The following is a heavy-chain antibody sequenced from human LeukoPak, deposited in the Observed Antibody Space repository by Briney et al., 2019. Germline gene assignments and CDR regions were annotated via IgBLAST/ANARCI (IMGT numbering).Heavy chain of an antibody. CDR1: GDSFGGYY. J-gene: IGHJ4*02. CDR2: IHTSGGT. V-gene: IGHV4-4*09. D-gene: IGHD3-10*01. CDR3: ARQAYYSPSGSWTGFDF. Sequence: SETLSLTCTVSGDSFGGYYWTWIRQPPGKGLEWIGYIHTSGGTNYNPSLKSRVTMSVDTFKNQFSLKLTSVTAADTAVYFCARQAYYSPSGSWTGFDFWGQGTLASVSS.